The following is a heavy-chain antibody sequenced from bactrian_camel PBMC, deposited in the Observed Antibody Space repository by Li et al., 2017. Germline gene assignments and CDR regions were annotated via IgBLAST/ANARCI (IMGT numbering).Heavy chain of an antibody. CDR2: VNTVGGTT. Sequence: HVQLVESGGNLMQPGGSLTLSCAASGFTFSNNWMHWVRQAPGKGLEWVSTVNTVGGTTYYADSVRGRFTIPRDNAKNTLYLQMNSLKSDDTALYYCATVVVGSFGYWGQGTQVTVS. D-gene: IGHD6*01. CDR3: ATVVVGSFGY. V-gene: IGHV3S1*01. CDR1: GFTFSNNW. J-gene: IGHJ6*01.